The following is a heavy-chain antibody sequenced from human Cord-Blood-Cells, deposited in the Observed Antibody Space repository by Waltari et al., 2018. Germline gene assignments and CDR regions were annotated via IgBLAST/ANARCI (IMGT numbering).Heavy chain of an antibody. CDR1: GGSISSYY. V-gene: IGHV4-4*07. J-gene: IGHJ4*02. Sequence: QVQLQESGTGLVKTSETLSLTCTVSGGSISSYYWSWIRQPAGKGLEWIGRIYTSGSTNYNPSLKSRVTMSVDTSKNQFSLKLSSVTAADTAVYYCARDGDDSSGYYFDYWGQGTLVTVSS. CDR2: IYTSGST. CDR3: ARDGDDSSGYYFDY. D-gene: IGHD3-22*01.